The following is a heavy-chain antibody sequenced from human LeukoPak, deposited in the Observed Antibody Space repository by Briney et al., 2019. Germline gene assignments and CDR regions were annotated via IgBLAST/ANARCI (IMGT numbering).Heavy chain of an antibody. CDR3: ARGGWRNWYLDL. D-gene: IGHD6-19*01. CDR1: GYTFTSYG. Sequence: ASVKVSCKASGYTFTSYGISWVRQAPGQGLEWMGWISAYSGNTNYAQELQGRVTMTTDTSTSTAYMELRSLRSDDTAVYHCARGGWRNWYLDLWGRGSLVTVSS. J-gene: IGHJ2*01. CDR2: ISAYSGNT. V-gene: IGHV1-18*01.